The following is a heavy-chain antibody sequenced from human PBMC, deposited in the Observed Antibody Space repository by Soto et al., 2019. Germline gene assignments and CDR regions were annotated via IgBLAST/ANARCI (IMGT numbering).Heavy chain of an antibody. CDR3: ARVVYLSTNSAAGAN. CDR2: IYHSGST. Sequence: QVQLQESGPGLVKPSGTLSLTCAVSGGSISSSNWWSWVRQPPGKGLEWIGEIYHSGSTNYNPSLRSRVTASVDKSKNMFALKLSSVTAADTAVYYCARVVYLSTNSAAGANWGQGTLVTVSS. J-gene: IGHJ4*02. V-gene: IGHV4-4*02. CDR1: GGSISSSNW. D-gene: IGHD6-13*01.